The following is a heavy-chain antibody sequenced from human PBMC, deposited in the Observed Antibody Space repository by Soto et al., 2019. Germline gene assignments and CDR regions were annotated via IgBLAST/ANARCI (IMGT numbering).Heavy chain of an antibody. CDR1: GFTFSGYA. D-gene: IGHD5-12*01. CDR3: DKNTRYRRSYLEY. V-gene: IGHV3-30*03. J-gene: IGHJ4*02. CDR2: ISYDGSNK. Sequence: QVQLVESGGGVVQPGRSLRLSCADSGFTFSGYAMHWVRQAPDKGLEWVAVISYDGSNKYYADSVQGRFTISRDNSTNTLYLQMDSLRPEDTELYSCDKNTRYRRSYLEYWGQETMVTVSS.